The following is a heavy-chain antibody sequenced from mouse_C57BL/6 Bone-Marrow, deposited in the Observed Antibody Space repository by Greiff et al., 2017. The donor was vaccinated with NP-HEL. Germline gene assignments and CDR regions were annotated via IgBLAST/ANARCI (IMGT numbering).Heavy chain of an antibody. CDR2: IWSGGST. V-gene: IGHV2-2*01. CDR1: GFSLTSYG. J-gene: IGHJ4*01. D-gene: IGHD2-3*01. Sequence: VHLVESGPGLVQPSQSLSITCTVSGFSLTSYGVHWVRQSPGKGLEWLGVIWSGGSTDYNAAFISRLSISKDNSKSQVFFKMNSLQADDTAIYYCASYDGYYWGYAMDYWGQGTSVTVSS. CDR3: ASYDGYYWGYAMDY.